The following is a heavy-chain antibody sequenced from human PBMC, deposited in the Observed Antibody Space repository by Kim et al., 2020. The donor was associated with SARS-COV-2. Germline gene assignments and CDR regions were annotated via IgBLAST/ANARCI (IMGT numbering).Heavy chain of an antibody. CDR3: ARENTMVRGDFNY. Sequence: NPSLKSRVTISVDTSKNQFSQKLSSVNAADTAVYYCARENTMVRGDFNYWGQGTLVTVSS. V-gene: IGHV4-31*02. J-gene: IGHJ4*02. D-gene: IGHD3-10*01.